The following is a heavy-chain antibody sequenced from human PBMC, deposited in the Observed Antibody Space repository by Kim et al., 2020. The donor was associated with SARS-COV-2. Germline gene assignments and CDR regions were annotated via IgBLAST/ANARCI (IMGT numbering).Heavy chain of an antibody. Sequence: SLKRRVTISVDTSKNQFYLKLSCVTAADTAVYYCARGRITIFGVVTEFDYWGQGTLVTVSS. D-gene: IGHD3-3*01. J-gene: IGHJ4*02. CDR3: ARGRITIFGVVTEFDY. V-gene: IGHV4-31*02.